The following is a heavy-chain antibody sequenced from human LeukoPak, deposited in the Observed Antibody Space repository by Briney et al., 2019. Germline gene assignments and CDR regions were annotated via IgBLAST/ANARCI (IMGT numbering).Heavy chain of an antibody. CDR3: ARGLGGELAVYYFDY. Sequence: ASVKVSCKASGYTFTSYGISWVRQAPGQGLEWMGWISACNGNTNYAQKLQGRVTMTTDTSTSTAYMELRSLRSEDTAVYYCARGLGGELAVYYFDYWGQGTLVTVSS. CDR2: ISACNGNT. CDR1: GYTFTSYG. D-gene: IGHD3-10*01. J-gene: IGHJ4*02. V-gene: IGHV1-18*01.